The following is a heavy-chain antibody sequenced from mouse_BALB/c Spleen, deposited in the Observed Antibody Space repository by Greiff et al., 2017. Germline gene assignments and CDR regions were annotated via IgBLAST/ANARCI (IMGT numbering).Heavy chain of an antibody. D-gene: IGHD2-12*01. V-gene: IGHV2-2*02. Sequence: VKLVESGPGLVQPSQSLSITCTVSGFSLTSYGVHWVRQSPGKGLEWLGVIWSGGSSDYNAAFISRLCISKDNTKSQVFFKMNSLRANDTATYYCTSEHYTVTDYAIDYWGQGTSVTVSS. CDR3: TSEHYTVTDYAIDY. CDR1: GFSLTSYG. J-gene: IGHJ4*01. CDR2: IWSGGSS.